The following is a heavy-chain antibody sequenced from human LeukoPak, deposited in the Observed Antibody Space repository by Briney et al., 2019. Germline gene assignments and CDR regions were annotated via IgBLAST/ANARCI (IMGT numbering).Heavy chain of an antibody. CDR3: ARDAFNAENYYDSSGSFDY. CDR2: IYTSGST. J-gene: IGHJ4*02. CDR1: HGSLSRYY. D-gene: IGHD3-22*01. V-gene: IGHV4-4*07. Sequence: SETLSLTCICSHGSLSRYYWSWIRQPAGKGLEWIGRIYTSGSTNYNPSPKSRVTMSGDTSENQFSLKLSSVTAADTAVYYCARDAFNAENYYDSSGSFDYWGQGTLVTVSS.